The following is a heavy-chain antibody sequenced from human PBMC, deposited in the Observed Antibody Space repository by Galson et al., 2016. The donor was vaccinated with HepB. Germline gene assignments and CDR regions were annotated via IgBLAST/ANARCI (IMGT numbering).Heavy chain of an antibody. J-gene: IGHJ4*02. CDR2: IYYSGIT. CDR1: GGSITNYY. V-gene: IGHV4-59*08. Sequence: SETLSLTCTVSGGSITNYYWSWIRQPPGTGLEWIGYIYYSGITNYNPSLKSRVTISVDTSKNQFSLNLSSVTAADTAVYYCARHFRRGAYSSSWSIDYWGQGTLVTVSS. D-gene: IGHD6-13*01. CDR3: ARHFRRGAYSSSWSIDY.